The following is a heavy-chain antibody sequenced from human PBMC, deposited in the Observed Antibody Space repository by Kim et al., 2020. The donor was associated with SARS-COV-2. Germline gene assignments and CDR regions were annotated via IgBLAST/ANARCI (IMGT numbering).Heavy chain of an antibody. Sequence: DAGKGRYSISRDNAKNSLYLKMNSLRAEDTAVYYCARVSSGSSSWYWFDPWGQGTLVTVSS. D-gene: IGHD6-13*01. V-gene: IGHV3-7*03. J-gene: IGHJ5*02. CDR3: ARVSSGSSSWYWFDP.